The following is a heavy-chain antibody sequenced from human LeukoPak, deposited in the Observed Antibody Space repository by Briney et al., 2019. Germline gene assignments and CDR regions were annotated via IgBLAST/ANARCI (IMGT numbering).Heavy chain of an antibody. CDR3: ARDSRMYYFDY. Sequence: SETLSLTCTVSGGSISSYYWSWIRQPPGKGLEWIGYIYYSGSTNYNPSLKSRVTISVDTSKNQFSLKLSSVTAADTAVYYCARDSRMYYFDYWGQGTLVTVS. J-gene: IGHJ4*02. V-gene: IGHV4-59*01. CDR1: GGSISSYY. CDR2: IYYSGST.